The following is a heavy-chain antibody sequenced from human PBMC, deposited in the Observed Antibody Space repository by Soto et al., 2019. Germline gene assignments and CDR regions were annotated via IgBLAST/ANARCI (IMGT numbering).Heavy chain of an antibody. Sequence: GGSLRLSCAASGFAFRISAMSWVRQAPGKGLEWVSGITDGGDGTYYADSVKGRFTISRDNSKGTLYLQMNSLRAEDTAVYYCAKPLFRGTYWNLDCWGQGTLVTVSS. D-gene: IGHD1-1*01. J-gene: IGHJ4*02. V-gene: IGHV3-23*01. CDR1: GFAFRISA. CDR3: AKPLFRGTYWNLDC. CDR2: ITDGGDGT.